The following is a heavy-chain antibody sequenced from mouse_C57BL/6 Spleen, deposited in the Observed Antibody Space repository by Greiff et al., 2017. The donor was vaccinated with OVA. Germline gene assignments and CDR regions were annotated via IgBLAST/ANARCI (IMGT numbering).Heavy chain of an antibody. V-gene: IGHV3-6*01. D-gene: IGHD1-1*01. J-gene: IGHJ2*01. CDR2: ISYDGSN. Sequence: EVKLVESGPGLVKPSQSLSLTCSVTGYSITSGYYWNWIRQFPGNKLEWMGYISYDGSNNYNPSLKNRISITRDTSKNQFFLKLNSVTTEDTATYYCARGFITTVFGYWGQGTTLTVSS. CDR1: GYSITSGYY. CDR3: ARGFITTVFGY.